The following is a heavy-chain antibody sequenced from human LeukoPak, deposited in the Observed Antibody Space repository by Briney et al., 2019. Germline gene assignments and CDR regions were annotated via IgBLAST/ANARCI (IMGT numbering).Heavy chain of an antibody. Sequence: SVKVFCKASGGTFSSYAISWVRQAPGQGLEWMGGIIPIFGTANYAQKFQGRVTITTDESTSTAYMELSSLRSEDTAVYYCARGQQLRGGYYMDVWGKGTTVTVSS. CDR3: ARGQQLRGGYYMDV. J-gene: IGHJ6*03. V-gene: IGHV1-69*05. D-gene: IGHD6-13*01. CDR2: IIPIFGTA. CDR1: GGTFSSYA.